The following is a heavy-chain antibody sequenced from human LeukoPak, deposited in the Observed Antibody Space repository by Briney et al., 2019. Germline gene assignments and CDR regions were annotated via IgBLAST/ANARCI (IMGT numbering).Heavy chain of an antibody. CDR3: ARGYNWNSHFDY. Sequence: SETLSLTCTVSGGSISSGGYYWSWIRQHPGKGLEWIGYIYYSGSTYYSPSLKSRVTISVDTSKNQFSLKLSSVTAADTAVYYCARGYNWNSHFDYWGQGTLVTVSS. J-gene: IGHJ4*02. CDR2: IYYSGST. V-gene: IGHV4-31*03. D-gene: IGHD1-7*01. CDR1: GGSISSGGYY.